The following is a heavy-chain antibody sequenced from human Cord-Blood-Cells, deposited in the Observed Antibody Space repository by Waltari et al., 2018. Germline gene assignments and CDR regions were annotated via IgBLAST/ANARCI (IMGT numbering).Heavy chain of an antibody. D-gene: IGHD6-19*01. CDR3: ARQPSSGWYYYYYGMDV. CDR2: IYYSGST. J-gene: IGHJ6*02. V-gene: IGHV4-39*01. Sequence: QLQLQESGPGLVKPSETLSLTCTVSGGSISSSSYSWGWIRQPPGKGLEWIGSIYYSGSTYYNPSRKSRVTISVDTSKNQFSLKLSSVTAADTAVYYCARQPSSGWYYYYYGMDVWGQGTTVTVSS. CDR1: GGSISSSSYS.